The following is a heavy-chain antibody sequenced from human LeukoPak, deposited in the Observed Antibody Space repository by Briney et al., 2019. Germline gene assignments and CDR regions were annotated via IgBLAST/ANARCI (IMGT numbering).Heavy chain of an antibody. J-gene: IGHJ6*03. CDR1: GFTFSSYG. CDR3: TTWGYCSSTSCYVFGKYYYYYMDV. D-gene: IGHD2-2*01. Sequence: GGSLRLSCAASGFTFSSYGMSWVRQAPGKGLEWVSAISGSGGSTCYADSVKGRFTISRDNSKNTLYLQMNSLRAEDTAVYYCTTWGYCSSTSCYVFGKYYYYYMDVWGKGTTVTISS. V-gene: IGHV3-23*01. CDR2: ISGSGGST.